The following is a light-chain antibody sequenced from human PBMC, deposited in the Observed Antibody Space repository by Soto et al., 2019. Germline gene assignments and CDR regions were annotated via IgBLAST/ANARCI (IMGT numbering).Light chain of an antibody. V-gene: IGLV2-14*01. CDR1: SSDVGGYNY. Sequence: QSALTQPASVSGSPGQSITISCTGTSSDVGGYNYVSWYQQRPGKAPKLMIYDVNNRPSGVSNRFSASKSGNTASLTISGLQAEDEADYYCSSYSSTITLVFGGGTKLTVL. CDR3: SSYSSTITLV. CDR2: DVN. J-gene: IGLJ3*02.